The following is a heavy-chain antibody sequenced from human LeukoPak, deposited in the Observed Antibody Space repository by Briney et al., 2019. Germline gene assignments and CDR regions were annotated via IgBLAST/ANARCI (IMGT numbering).Heavy chain of an antibody. J-gene: IGHJ4*02. D-gene: IGHD3-22*01. Sequence: PGGSLRLSSAASGFTFSSYWMSWVRQAPGKGLGWVANIKQDGSEKYYVDSVKGRFTISRDNAKNSVSLQMNSLRAEDTAVYYCARPYYDTSGSYWGQGTLVTVFS. CDR1: GFTFSSYW. CDR2: IKQDGSEK. V-gene: IGHV3-7*01. CDR3: ARPYYDTSGSY.